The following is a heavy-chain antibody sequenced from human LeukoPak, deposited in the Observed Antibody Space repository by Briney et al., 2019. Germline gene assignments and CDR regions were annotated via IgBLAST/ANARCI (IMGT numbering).Heavy chain of an antibody. Sequence: PGGSLRLSCAASGVTFSSYWMHWVRQAPGKGLVWVSRINSDGSSASYADSVKGRFTISRDNAKNTLYLQMNSLRAEDTAVYYCARDTGYYGSGSYYQPYNWFDPWGQGTLVTVSS. CDR3: ARDTGYYGSGSYYQPYNWFDP. D-gene: IGHD3-10*01. J-gene: IGHJ5*02. CDR1: GVTFSSYW. CDR2: INSDGSSA. V-gene: IGHV3-74*01.